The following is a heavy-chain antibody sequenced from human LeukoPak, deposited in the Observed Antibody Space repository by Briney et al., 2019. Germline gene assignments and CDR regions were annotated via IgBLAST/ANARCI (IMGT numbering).Heavy chain of an antibody. J-gene: IGHJ3*02. D-gene: IGHD3-3*01. V-gene: IGHV1-8*02. CDR3: AMPRGDFWSGYTVVNDDAFDI. Sequence: ASVKVSCKASGYTFTSYDINWVRQATGQGLEWMGWMNPNSGNTSYAQKFQGRVTMTRDMSTSTVYMELSSLRSEDTAVYYCAMPRGDFWSGYTVVNDDAFDIWGQGTMVTVSS. CDR1: GYTFTSYD. CDR2: MNPNSGNT.